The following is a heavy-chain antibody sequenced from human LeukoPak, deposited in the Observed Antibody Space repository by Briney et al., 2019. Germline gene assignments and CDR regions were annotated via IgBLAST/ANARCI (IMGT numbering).Heavy chain of an antibody. V-gene: IGHV3-21*04. CDR3: AKVYYDILTGYSPPPFDY. CDR1: RFTFSSYS. D-gene: IGHD3-9*01. Sequence: GGSLRLSCAASRFTFSSYSMNWVRQAPGKGLEWVSSISSSGSYIYYADSVRGRFTISRDNAKNSLYLQMNSLRAEDTAVYYCAKVYYDILTGYSPPPFDYWGQGTLVTVSS. J-gene: IGHJ4*02. CDR2: ISSSGSYI.